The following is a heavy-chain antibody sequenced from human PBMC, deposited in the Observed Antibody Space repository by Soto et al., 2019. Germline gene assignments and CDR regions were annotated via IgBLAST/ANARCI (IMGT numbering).Heavy chain of an antibody. V-gene: IGHV3-9*01. J-gene: IGHJ1*01. D-gene: IGHD6-13*01. CDR1: GFTFDDYA. CDR2: ITWNSGYI. CDR3: QPDMPGSSSSPIDF. Sequence: PGGSLRLSCAASGFTFDDYAMHWVRQAPGKGLEWVSYITWNSGYIGYADSVKGRFTISRDNANNSLYLQMNSLKTEDTAFYYCQPDMPGSSSSPIDFWGQGTLVTVSS.